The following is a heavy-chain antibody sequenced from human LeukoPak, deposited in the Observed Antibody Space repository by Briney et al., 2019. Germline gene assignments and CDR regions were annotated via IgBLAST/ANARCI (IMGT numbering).Heavy chain of an antibody. Sequence: PGGSLRLSCAASGFTFSSYAMYWVRQAPGKGLEWVSSISGSGGSTNYADSVKGRFTISRDNSKNTLYLQMNSLRAEDTAVYYCAKDGSTYSSGLHCFDYWGQGTLVTVSS. CDR2: ISGSGGST. J-gene: IGHJ4*02. V-gene: IGHV3-23*01. CDR1: GFTFSSYA. CDR3: AKDGSTYSSGLHCFDY. D-gene: IGHD6-19*01.